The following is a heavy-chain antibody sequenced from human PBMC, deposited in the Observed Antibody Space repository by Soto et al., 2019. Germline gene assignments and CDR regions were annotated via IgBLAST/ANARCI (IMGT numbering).Heavy chain of an antibody. Sequence: QMQLQESGPGLVKPSETLSLTCTVSGGSITSSSYYWGWIRQPPGKGLEWLGGINYSGSTYYNPSPQSRGTQSVDTAKNQFSLKLSSVTAADTAVYYCASHPGGPIREYYFERWGRGTLVTVSS. D-gene: IGHD3-16*01. CDR3: ASHPGGPIREYYFER. CDR2: INYSGST. V-gene: IGHV4-39*01. J-gene: IGHJ2*01. CDR1: GGSITSSSYY.